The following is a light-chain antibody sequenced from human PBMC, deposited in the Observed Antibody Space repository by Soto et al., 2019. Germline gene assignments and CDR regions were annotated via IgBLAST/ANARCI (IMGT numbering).Light chain of an antibody. CDR1: QGVTSY. CDR3: LQLNTYPFT. CDR2: AAS. V-gene: IGKV1-9*01. Sequence: IQLTQSPSSLSASGGDRVTIACRASQGVTSYLAWYQQKPGKAPKLLIYAASTLQSGVPSRFSGSGSVTDFTLTISSLQPEDFATYYCLQLNTYPFTFGPGTKVEIK. J-gene: IGKJ3*01.